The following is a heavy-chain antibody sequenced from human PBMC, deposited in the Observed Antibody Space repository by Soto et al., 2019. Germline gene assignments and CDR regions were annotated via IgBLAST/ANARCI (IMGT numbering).Heavy chain of an antibody. CDR2: IWYDGSNE. J-gene: IGHJ4*02. CDR3: ARYGPEAGIFLEY. D-gene: IGHD6-13*01. Sequence: QVQLVESGGGVVQPGKSLRLSCEASGFAFSSYGMHWVRKAPGKGLEWVAVIWYDGSNENYAASVKGRFTISRENSKNTLYLQMHSLRPEDTAVYYCARYGPEAGIFLEYWGQGTMVTVSS. V-gene: IGHV3-33*01. CDR1: GFAFSSYG.